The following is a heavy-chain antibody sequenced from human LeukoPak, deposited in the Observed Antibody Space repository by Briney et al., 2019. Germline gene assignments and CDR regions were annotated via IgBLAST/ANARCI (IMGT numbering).Heavy chain of an antibody. CDR1: GGSISSSSYY. CDR3: ATVVSTRYYFDY. CDR2: IYYSGST. Sequence: SETLSLTCSVSGGSISSSSYYWGWIRQPPGKGLEWIGSIYYSGSTYYNPSLKSRVTISVDTSKNQFSLRLTSVTAADTAVYFCATVVSTRYYFDYWGQGTLVTVSS. J-gene: IGHJ4*02. V-gene: IGHV4-39*07. D-gene: IGHD5/OR15-5a*01.